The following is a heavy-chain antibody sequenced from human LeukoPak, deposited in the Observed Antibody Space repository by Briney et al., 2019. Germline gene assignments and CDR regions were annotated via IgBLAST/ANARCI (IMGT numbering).Heavy chain of an antibody. J-gene: IGHJ4*02. Sequence: GGSLRLSCAASGFTFSSYGMHWVRQAPGKGLEWVAFIPYAGNNKYYADSVKGRFTISRVNSKNTLYLQMNSLRAEDTAVYYCAKMVRVDGWGQGTLVTVSS. D-gene: IGHD3-10*01. CDR2: IPYAGNNK. V-gene: IGHV3-30*02. CDR3: AKMVRVDG. CDR1: GFTFSSYG.